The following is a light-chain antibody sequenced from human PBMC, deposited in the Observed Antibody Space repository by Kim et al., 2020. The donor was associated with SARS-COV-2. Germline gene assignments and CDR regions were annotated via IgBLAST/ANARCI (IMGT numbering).Light chain of an antibody. Sequence: LSPGESATLSCRASQSVRSDLAWYQQKPGQAPRLLMYDASTRATGIPARFSGSGSGTDFTLTISTLEPEDSAAYYCQQRITWPIAFGQGTRLEIK. V-gene: IGKV3-11*01. CDR1: QSVRSD. CDR2: DAS. J-gene: IGKJ5*01. CDR3: QQRITWPIA.